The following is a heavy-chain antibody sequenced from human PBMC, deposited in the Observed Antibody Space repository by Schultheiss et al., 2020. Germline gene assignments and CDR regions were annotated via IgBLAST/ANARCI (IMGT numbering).Heavy chain of an antibody. V-gene: IGHV4-31*03. CDR2: IFHSGNT. J-gene: IGHJ5*02. CDR1: GGSISSGGYY. CDR3: AREGYCSSTSCYVGGRFDP. D-gene: IGHD2-2*01. Sequence: SQTLSLTCTVSGGSISSGGYYWGWIRQPPGKGLEWVGNIFHSGNTYYNPSLKSRVTISVDTSKNQFSLKLSSVTAADTAVYYCAREGYCSSTSCYVGGRFDPWGQGTLVTVSS.